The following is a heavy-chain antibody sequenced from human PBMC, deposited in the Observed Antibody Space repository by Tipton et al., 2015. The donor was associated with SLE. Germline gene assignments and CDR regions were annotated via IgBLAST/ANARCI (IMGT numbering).Heavy chain of an antibody. CDR1: GGSISSSSYY. J-gene: IGHJ4*02. Sequence: TLSLTCTVSGGSISSSSYYWGWIRQPPGKGLEWIGSIYYGGSTYYNPSLKSRVTISVDTSKNQFSLKLSSVTAADTAVYYCARERYSSGWSDWGQGTLVTVSS. CDR2: IYYGGST. V-gene: IGHV4-39*02. CDR3: ARERYSSGWSD. D-gene: IGHD6-19*01.